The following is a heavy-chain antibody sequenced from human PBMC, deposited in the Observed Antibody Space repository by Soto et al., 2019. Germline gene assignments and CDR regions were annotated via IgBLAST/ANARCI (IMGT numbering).Heavy chain of an antibody. V-gene: IGHV4-31*03. D-gene: IGHD3-9*01. CDR2: IFYSGNT. Sequence: QVQLQESGPGLVKPSQTLSLTCSFSGGSISSDGYYWSWIRQHPGKGLEWIGYIFYSGNTYCNPSLKSRVTISVDTSKNQFSLRLSSVTAADTAVYYCARVDRYYYYGMDVWGQGTTVTVSS. CDR3: ARVDRYYYYGMDV. J-gene: IGHJ6*02. CDR1: GGSISSDGYY.